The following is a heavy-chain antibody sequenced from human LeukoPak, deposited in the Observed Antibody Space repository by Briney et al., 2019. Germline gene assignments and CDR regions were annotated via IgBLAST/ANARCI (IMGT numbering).Heavy chain of an antibody. V-gene: IGHV4-31*03. J-gene: IGHJ6*02. CDR3: ARIAYDALDSYYYGMDV. D-gene: IGHD3-3*01. CDR2: ITYSGNT. CDR1: GGSISSGPYY. Sequence: SQTLSLTCTVSGGSISSGPYYWIWIRQHPGKGLEWIGYITYSGNTYYYQALNSRVTVSLDTSKTQFSLKLSSVAAADTAVYYCARIAYDALDSYYYGMDVWGQGTTVTVSS.